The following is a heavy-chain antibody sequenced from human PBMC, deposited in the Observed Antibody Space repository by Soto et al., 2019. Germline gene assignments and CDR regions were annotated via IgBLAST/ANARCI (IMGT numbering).Heavy chain of an antibody. Sequence: SGPTLVNPTQTLTLTCTFSGFSLSTSGVGVGWIRQPPGKALEWLALIYWNDDKRYSPSLKSRLTITKDTSKNQVVLTMTNMDPVDTATYYCALQGRYYDFWRDKTPTYGMDVWGQGTTVTVSS. CDR2: IYWNDDK. J-gene: IGHJ6*02. D-gene: IGHD3-3*01. V-gene: IGHV2-5*01. CDR1: GFSLSTSGVG. CDR3: ALQGRYYDFWRDKTPTYGMDV.